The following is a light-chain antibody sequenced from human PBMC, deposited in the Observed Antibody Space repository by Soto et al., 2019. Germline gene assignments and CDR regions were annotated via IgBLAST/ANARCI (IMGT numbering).Light chain of an antibody. V-gene: IGKV3-20*01. CDR1: QTISSNC. CDR3: QQYATSPRT. Sequence: EIVLTQSPGTLSLSPGEGATLSCTTSQTISSNCLAWYQQKPGQAPRLLIYGASSRATGIPDRFSGSGSGTDFTLTISRLEPEDFAVYYCQQYATSPRTFGQGTKVEI. CDR2: GAS. J-gene: IGKJ1*01.